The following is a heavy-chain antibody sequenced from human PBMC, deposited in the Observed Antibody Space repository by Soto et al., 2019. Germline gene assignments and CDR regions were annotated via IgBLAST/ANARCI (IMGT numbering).Heavy chain of an antibody. CDR1: GGSISSGGYY. V-gene: IGHV4-31*03. CDR3: AIYDSSGSRGFQH. D-gene: IGHD3-22*01. J-gene: IGHJ1*01. CDR2: IYYSGST. Sequence: QVQLQESGPGLVKPSQTLSLTCTVSGGSISSGGYYWSGIRQHPGKGLEWIGYIYYSGSTYYNPSLKSRVPISVETSKNQFSLKLSSVTAADTAVYYCAIYDSSGSRGFQHWGQGTLVTVSS.